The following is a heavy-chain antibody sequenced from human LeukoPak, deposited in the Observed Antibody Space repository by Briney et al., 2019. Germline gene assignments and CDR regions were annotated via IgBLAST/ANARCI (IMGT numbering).Heavy chain of an antibody. J-gene: IGHJ3*02. CDR2: INNDGSST. D-gene: IGHD6-19*01. Sequence: GGSLRLSCAASGFTFSSYWMHWVRQAPGQGLVWVSRINNDGSSTSYADSVKGRFTISRDNAKNTLYLQMNSLRAEDTAVYYCARVGTWDSSGWFQGGAFDIWGQGTMVTVSS. V-gene: IGHV3-74*01. CDR3: ARVGTWDSSGWFQGGAFDI. CDR1: GFTFSSYW.